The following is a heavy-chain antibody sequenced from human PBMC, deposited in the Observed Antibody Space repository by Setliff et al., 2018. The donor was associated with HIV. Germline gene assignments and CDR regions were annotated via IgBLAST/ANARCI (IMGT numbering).Heavy chain of an antibody. V-gene: IGHV4-4*07. Sequence: SETLSLTCTISGGSFGVYRWSWIRQSAGRGLEWIGRIDSSWTTDYKPSLKGRVAISVDTSRNQFSLRVTSVTAADTAVYFCARDRHSSGLGSYGPWGPGILVTVSS. J-gene: IGHJ5*02. D-gene: IGHD3-10*01. CDR2: IDSSWTT. CDR1: GGSFGVYR. CDR3: ARDRHSSGLGSYGP.